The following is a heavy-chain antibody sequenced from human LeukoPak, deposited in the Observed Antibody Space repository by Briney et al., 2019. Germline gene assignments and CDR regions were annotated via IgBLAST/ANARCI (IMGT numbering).Heavy chain of an antibody. D-gene: IGHD6-13*01. Sequence: GGSLRLSCAASGFTFSSYGMHWVRQAPGKGLEWVAVISYDGSNKYYADSVKGRFTISRDNSKNTLYLQMNSLRAEDTAVYYCAKDLAAADNYYYYGTDVWGQGTTVTVSS. CDR1: GFTFSSYG. J-gene: IGHJ6*02. CDR2: ISYDGSNK. V-gene: IGHV3-30*18. CDR3: AKDLAAADNYYYYGTDV.